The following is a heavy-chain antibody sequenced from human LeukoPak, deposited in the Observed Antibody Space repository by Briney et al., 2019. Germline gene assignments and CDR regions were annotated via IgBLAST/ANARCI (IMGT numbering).Heavy chain of an antibody. CDR3: ARGYCSSTSCYSYYCYMDV. CDR2: IKQDGSEK. CDR1: GFTFSSYG. Sequence: GGSLRLSCAASGFTFSSYGIHWVRQAPGKGLEWVANIKQDGSEKYYVDSVKGRFTISRDNAKNSLYLQMNSLRAEDTAVYYCARGYCSSTSCYSYYCYMDVWGKGTTVTVSS. J-gene: IGHJ6*03. D-gene: IGHD2-2*01. V-gene: IGHV3-7*01.